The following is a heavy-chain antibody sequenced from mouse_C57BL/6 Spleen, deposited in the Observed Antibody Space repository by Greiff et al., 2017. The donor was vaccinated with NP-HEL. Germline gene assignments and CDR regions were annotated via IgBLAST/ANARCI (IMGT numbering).Heavy chain of an antibody. Sequence: EVNLVESGGGLVQSGRSLRLSCATSGFTFSDFYMEWVRQAPGKGLEWIAASRNKANDYTTEYSASVKGRFIVSRDTSQSILYLQMNALRAEDTAIYYCARDAYGYSFAYWGQGTLVTVSA. V-gene: IGHV7-1*01. CDR3: ARDAYGYSFAY. D-gene: IGHD2-2*01. CDR1: GFTFSDFY. CDR2: SRNKANDYTT. J-gene: IGHJ3*01.